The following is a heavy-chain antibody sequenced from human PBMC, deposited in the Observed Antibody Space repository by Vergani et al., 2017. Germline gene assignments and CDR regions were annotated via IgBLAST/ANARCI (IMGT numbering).Heavy chain of an antibody. CDR1: GFTFSSYA. CDR2: ISSNGGST. CDR3: ARVSRGLFDY. Sequence: EVQLVESGGGFVQPGGSLRLSCAASGFTFSSYAMHWVRQAPGKGLEYVSAISSNGGSTYYANSVKGRFTISRDNSKNTLYLQMGSLRAEDMAVYYCARVSRGLFDYWGQGTLVTVSS. J-gene: IGHJ4*02. D-gene: IGHD3-10*01. V-gene: IGHV3-64*01.